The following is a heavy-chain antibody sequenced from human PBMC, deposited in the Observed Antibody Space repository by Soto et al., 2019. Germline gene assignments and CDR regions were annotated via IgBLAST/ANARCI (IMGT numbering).Heavy chain of an antibody. Sequence: EVQLVESGGGLVQPGGSLRLSCEASGFTFRNYDMHWVRQGTGKGLEWVSGISAAGDPDYADSVEGRFTISSENAQNSSFLQMNSLRVGDTAVYYCARTDRDFYGLDVCGQGTTVIVSS. CDR1: GFTFRNYD. CDR2: ISAAGDP. V-gene: IGHV3-13*05. CDR3: ARTDRDFYGLDV. J-gene: IGHJ6*02.